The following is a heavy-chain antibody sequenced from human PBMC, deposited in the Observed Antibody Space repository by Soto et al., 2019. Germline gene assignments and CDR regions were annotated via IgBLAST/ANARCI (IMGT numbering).Heavy chain of an antibody. CDR3: VRDLTATGTYDFDL. D-gene: IGHD1-7*01. CDR2: SRNRANGYTT. V-gene: IGHV3-72*01. CDR1: GFTFSDHY. Sequence: EVYLVESGGGSVQPGGSLSLSCAASGFTFSDHYMNWVRQAPGKGLEWVGRSRNRANGYTTEYAASVKGRFTISRDDSKNSLYLQMSYLETEDTAIYYCVRDLTATGTYDFDLWGQGTLVTVSS. J-gene: IGHJ4*02.